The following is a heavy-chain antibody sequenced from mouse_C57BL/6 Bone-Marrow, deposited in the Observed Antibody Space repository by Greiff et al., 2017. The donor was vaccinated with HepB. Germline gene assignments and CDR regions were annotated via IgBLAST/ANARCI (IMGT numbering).Heavy chain of an antibody. CDR3: ARENFGLAYCDF. V-gene: IGHV5-16*01. D-gene: IGHD4-1*01. CDR1: GFTFSDYY. J-gene: IGHJ2*01. Sequence: EVQLQESEGGLVQPGSSMKLSCTASGFTFSDYYMAWVRQVPEKGLEWVANINYDGSSTYYLASLKSRFIISRENEKNILYLQMSSLKSEDTATYYCARENFGLAYCDFWGQGTTLTVSS. CDR2: INYDGSST.